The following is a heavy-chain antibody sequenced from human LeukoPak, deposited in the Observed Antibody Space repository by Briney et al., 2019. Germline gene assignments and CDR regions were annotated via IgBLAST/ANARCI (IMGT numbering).Heavy chain of an antibody. CDR3: ARPWNWNYIGVDY. CDR2: IYYTGST. Sequence: PSETLSLTCTVSGGSISSSSYYWGWIRQPPGKGLEWIGSIYYTGSTYYNPSLKSRVTISVDTSKNQFSLKLSSVTAADTAVYYCARPWNWNYIGVDYWGQGTLVTVSS. J-gene: IGHJ4*02. CDR1: GGSISSSSYY. V-gene: IGHV4-39*01. D-gene: IGHD1-7*01.